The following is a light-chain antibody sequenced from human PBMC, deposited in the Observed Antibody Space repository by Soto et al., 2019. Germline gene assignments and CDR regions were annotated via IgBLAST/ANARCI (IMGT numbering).Light chain of an antibody. J-gene: IGLJ1*01. CDR1: ALPKQY. V-gene: IGLV3-25*02. CDR2: QDT. CDR3: QSADNSGIYYV. Sequence: SYELTQPPSVSVSPGQTARITCSGDALPKQYAYWYQQKPGQAPILVIYQDTERPSGIPERFSGSSSGTTVTLTISGVQAGDEADYYCQSADNSGIYYVFGTGTKLTVL.